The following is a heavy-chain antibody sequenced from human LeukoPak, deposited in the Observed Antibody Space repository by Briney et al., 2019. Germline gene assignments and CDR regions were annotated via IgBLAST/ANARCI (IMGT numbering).Heavy chain of an antibody. CDR3: ARDYRRTTMVRGANPLYYFDY. V-gene: IGHV4-30-4*01. Sequence: SETLSLTCTVSGGSISSGDYYWSWIRQPPGKGLEWIGYIYYSGSTYYNPSLKSRVTISVDTSKNQFSLKLSSVTAADTAVYYCARDYRRTTMVRGANPLYYFDYWGQGTLVTVSS. J-gene: IGHJ4*02. CDR1: GGSISSGDYY. CDR2: IYYSGST. D-gene: IGHD3-10*01.